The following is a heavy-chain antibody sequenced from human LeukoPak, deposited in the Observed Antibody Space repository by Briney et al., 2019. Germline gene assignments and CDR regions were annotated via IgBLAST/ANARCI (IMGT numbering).Heavy chain of an antibody. V-gene: IGHV3-15*01. CDR3: TASLWFGERIFDY. Sequence: GGSLRLSCAASGLTFTNVWMSWVRQAPGKGLEWVGRIKSKTDGGTTDYAAPVKGRFTISRDDSKNTLHLQMNSLETEDTAVYYCTASLWFGERIFDYWGQGTLVTVSS. D-gene: IGHD3-10*01. CDR2: IKSKTDGGTT. J-gene: IGHJ4*02. CDR1: GLTFTNVW.